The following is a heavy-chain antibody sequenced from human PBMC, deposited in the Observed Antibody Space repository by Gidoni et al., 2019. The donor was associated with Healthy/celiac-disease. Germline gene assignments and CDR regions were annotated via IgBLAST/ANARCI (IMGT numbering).Heavy chain of an antibody. V-gene: IGHV3-21*01. Sequence: EVQLVESGGGLVKPGGSLRLSCAASGFTFSSYSMNWVRKAPGKGLEWVSSISSSSSYIYYADSVKGRFTISRDNAKNSLYLQMNSLRAEDTAVYYCATYYYDSSGYYPWYFDYWGQGTLVTVSS. D-gene: IGHD3-22*01. CDR2: ISSSSSYI. CDR3: ATYYYDSSGYYPWYFDY. J-gene: IGHJ4*02. CDR1: GFTFSSYS.